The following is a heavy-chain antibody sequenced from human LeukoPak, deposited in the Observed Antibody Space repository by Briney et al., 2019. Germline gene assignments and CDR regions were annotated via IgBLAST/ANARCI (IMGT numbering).Heavy chain of an antibody. CDR1: GFIVSSND. Sequence: GGSLRLSCAASGFIVSSNDMSWVRQAPGKGLEWVSVIYIGGGTSYADSVKGRFIISRDNSKNTLYLQMNSLRAEDTAVYYCARDGGSYLFDYWGQGTLVTVSS. CDR3: ARDGGSYLFDY. V-gene: IGHV3-53*01. J-gene: IGHJ4*02. CDR2: IYIGGGT. D-gene: IGHD1-26*01.